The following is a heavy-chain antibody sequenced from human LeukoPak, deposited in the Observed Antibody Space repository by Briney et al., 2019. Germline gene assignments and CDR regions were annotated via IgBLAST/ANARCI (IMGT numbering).Heavy chain of an antibody. V-gene: IGHV4-39*01. CDR2: IYYSGST. CDR3: ARGGRPGPITMRVVVITYFDC. J-gene: IGHJ4*02. Sequence: SETLSLTCTVSGGSISSSSYYWGWIRQPPGKGLEWIGSIYYSGSTYYNPSLKSRVTISVDTSNNQLSLKLSSVTAADTAVYYGARGGRPGPITMRVVVITYFDCWGQGTLVTVSS. D-gene: IGHD3-22*01. CDR1: GGSISSSSYY.